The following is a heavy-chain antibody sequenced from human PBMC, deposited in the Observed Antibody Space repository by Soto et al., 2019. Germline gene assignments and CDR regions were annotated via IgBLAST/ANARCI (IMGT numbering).Heavy chain of an antibody. CDR1: GGTFSSYT. D-gene: IGHD2-2*01. J-gene: IGHJ5*02. CDR2: IIPILGIA. V-gene: IGHV1-69*02. Sequence: QVQLVQSGAEVKKPGSSVKVSCKASGGTFSSYTISWVRQAPGQGLEWMGRIIPILGIANYARKFQGRVTITADKSTSTAYMELSSLSSEATAVYYCARGEGCSSTSCYPHRFDPWGQGTLVTVSS. CDR3: ARGEGCSSTSCYPHRFDP.